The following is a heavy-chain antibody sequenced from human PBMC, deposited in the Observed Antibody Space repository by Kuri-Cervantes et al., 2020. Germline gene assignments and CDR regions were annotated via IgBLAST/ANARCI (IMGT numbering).Heavy chain of an antibody. Sequence: GGSLRLSCAGSGFTFSSYNMNWFRQAPGKGLEWVSSISDASDYVYYADSAKGRFTCSRDTSKKMVFLQMNSLRPEDTAVYYCARDLEAGPFDSWGQGTLVTVSS. CDR3: ARDLEAGPFDS. J-gene: IGHJ4*02. CDR1: GFTFSSYN. CDR2: ISDASDYV. V-gene: IGHV3-21*04. D-gene: IGHD6-19*01.